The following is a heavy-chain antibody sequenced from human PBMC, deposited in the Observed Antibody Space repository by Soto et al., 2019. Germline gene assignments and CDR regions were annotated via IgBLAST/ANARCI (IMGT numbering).Heavy chain of an antibody. Sequence: QVQLVQSGAEVKEPGASVKVSCKASGYTFTTHAMHWMRQAPGQRLECMGWINAGNGYTKYSQKFQGRVTFTRDTSASTVYMELNSLTSEDTTIYYCARELGRRPAPYWYFDLWGRGTLVTVSS. J-gene: IGHJ2*01. CDR2: INAGNGYT. CDR1: GYTFTTHA. D-gene: IGHD2-2*01. V-gene: IGHV1-3*01. CDR3: ARELGRRPAPYWYFDL.